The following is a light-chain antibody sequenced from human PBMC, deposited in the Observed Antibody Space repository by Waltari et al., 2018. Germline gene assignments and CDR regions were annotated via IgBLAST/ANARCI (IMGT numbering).Light chain of an antibody. CDR1: QSVSRS. J-gene: IGKJ1*01. CDR2: DAS. V-gene: IGKV3-20*01. Sequence: EIVLTQSPGTLSLSPGERATLSCRASQSVSRSLAWYQQKPGQAPRLLIYDASTRATGIPDRFSGSGSGTDSSLTISRLEPEDFAVYYCQKYVSLPATFGQGTKVEIK. CDR3: QKYVSLPAT.